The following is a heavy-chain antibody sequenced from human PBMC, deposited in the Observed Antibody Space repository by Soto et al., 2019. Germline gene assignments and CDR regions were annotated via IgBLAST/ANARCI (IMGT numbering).Heavy chain of an antibody. CDR2: IYYSGST. CDR3: ARGYYYVYGDYFTGFFSCFDP. CDR1: GGSISSGGYY. D-gene: IGHD4-17*01. Sequence: SETLSLTCTVSGGSISSGGYYWSWIRQHPGKGLEWIGYIYYSGSTYYDPSLKSRVTISVDTSKNQFSLKLSSVTAADTAVYYCARGYYYVYGDYFTGFFSCFDPWGQGTLVTVSS. J-gene: IGHJ5*02. V-gene: IGHV4-31*03.